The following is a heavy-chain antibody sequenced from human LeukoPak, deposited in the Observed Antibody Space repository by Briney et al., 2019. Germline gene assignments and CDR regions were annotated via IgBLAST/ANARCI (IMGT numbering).Heavy chain of an antibody. D-gene: IGHD6-19*01. Sequence: SVKVSCKASGGTFSSYAISWVRQAPGQGLEWMGRIIPILGIANYAQKFQGRVTITADKSTSTAYMELSSLRSEDTAVYYCARDIAVAGTLFPIGWFDPWGQGTLATVSS. CDR3: ARDIAVAGTLFPIGWFDP. CDR2: IIPILGIA. J-gene: IGHJ5*02. V-gene: IGHV1-69*04. CDR1: GGTFSSYA.